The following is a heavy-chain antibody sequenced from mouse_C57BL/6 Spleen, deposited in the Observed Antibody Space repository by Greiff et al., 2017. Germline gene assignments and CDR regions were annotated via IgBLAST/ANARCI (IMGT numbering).Heavy chain of an antibody. J-gene: IGHJ1*03. CDR3: ARYGPITAVVATGYFDV. V-gene: IGHV1-52*01. CDR2: IDPSDSET. Sequence: QVQLQQPGAELVRPGSSVKLSCKASGYTFTSYWMHWVKQRPVQGLEWIGNIDPSDSETHYNQKFKDKATLTVDKSSRTAYMHLSSLTSEDSAVYYCARYGPITAVVATGYFDVWGTGTTVTVSS. CDR1: GYTFTSYW. D-gene: IGHD1-1*01.